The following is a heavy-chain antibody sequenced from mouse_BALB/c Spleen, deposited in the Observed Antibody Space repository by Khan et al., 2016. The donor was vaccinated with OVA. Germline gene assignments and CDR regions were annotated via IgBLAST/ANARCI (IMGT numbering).Heavy chain of an antibody. Sequence: EVQLQESGPGLVKPSQSLSLTCTVTGYSITSEFAWNWIRQFPGNKLEWMGYISYSGNTRYNPSLKSIISITRDTSRNQFFLQLNSVTTEDTATYYCARKDYYDNDPFAYWGQGTLVTVSA. CDR1: GYSITSEFA. CDR3: ARKDYYDNDPFAY. D-gene: IGHD2-4*01. CDR2: ISYSGNT. J-gene: IGHJ3*01. V-gene: IGHV3-2*02.